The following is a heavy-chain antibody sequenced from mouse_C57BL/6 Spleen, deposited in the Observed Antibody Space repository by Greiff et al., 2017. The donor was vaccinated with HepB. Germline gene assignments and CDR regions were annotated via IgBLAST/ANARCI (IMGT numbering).Heavy chain of an antibody. Sequence: EVMLVESGEGLVKPGGSLKLSCAASGFTFSSYAMSWVRQTPEKRLEWVAYISSGGDYIYYADTVQGRFTISRDNARNTLYLLMSSLKSEDTAMYYCTREGCYYYAMDYWGQGTSGTVSS. CDR1: GFTFSSYA. D-gene: IGHD2-12*01. V-gene: IGHV5-9-1*02. CDR3: TREGCYYYAMDY. CDR2: ISSGGDYI. J-gene: IGHJ4*01.